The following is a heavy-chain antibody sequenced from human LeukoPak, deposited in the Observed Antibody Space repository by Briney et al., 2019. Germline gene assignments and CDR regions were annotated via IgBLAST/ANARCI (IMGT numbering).Heavy chain of an antibody. J-gene: IGHJ3*01. D-gene: IGHD3-22*01. V-gene: IGHV4-61*08. CDR2: IYYSGST. CDR1: GGSISSGGYY. Sequence: SETLSLTCTVSGGSISSGGYYWSWIRQPPGKGLEWIGYIYYSGSTNYNPSLKSRVTMSVDTSKNQFSLMLRSVTAADTAVYYCVRETTTEYYDSSGYYRQTEVFDAWGQGTMVTVSS. CDR3: VRETTTEYYDSSGYYRQTEVFDA.